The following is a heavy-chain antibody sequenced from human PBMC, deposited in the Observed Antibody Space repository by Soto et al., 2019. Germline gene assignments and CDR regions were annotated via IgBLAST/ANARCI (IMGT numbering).Heavy chain of an antibody. Sequence: QVQLGETGGGVVQPWRSLSLSCAASGFSFSSYGMHWVLQAPGEWLEWVEVIWSDGSNKYYADSVKGRFTSSRDNSKNTVYLQMNSLRAEDTAVYYCGRDITGTYYYGMDVWCQGTTVSVSS. V-gene: IGHV3-33*01. J-gene: IGHJ6*02. CDR3: GRDITGTYYYGMDV. D-gene: IGHD1-20*01. CDR1: GFSFSSYG. CDR2: IWSDGSNK.